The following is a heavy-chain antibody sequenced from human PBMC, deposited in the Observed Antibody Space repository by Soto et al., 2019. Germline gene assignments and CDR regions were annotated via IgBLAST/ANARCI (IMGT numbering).Heavy chain of an antibody. CDR3: ARDAFDSSAYPFDH. D-gene: IGHD3-22*01. CDR1: GYTFSGHY. CDR2: INPASSAT. V-gene: IGHV1-2*02. Sequence: ASVKVSCKASGYTFSGHYLHWVRQAPGQGLEWMGWINPASSATNFAQKFQGRVTLTRDTSINTAYMELNRLISNDTAIYFCARDAFDSSAYPFDHWGQGTLVTVSS. J-gene: IGHJ4*02.